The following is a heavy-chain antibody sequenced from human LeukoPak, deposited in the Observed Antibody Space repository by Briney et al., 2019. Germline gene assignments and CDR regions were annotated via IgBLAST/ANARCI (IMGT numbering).Heavy chain of an antibody. J-gene: IGHJ6*03. Sequence: NAGGSLRLSCAASGFTFSSYSMNWVRQAPGKGLEWVSSISSSSSYIYYADSVKGRFTISRDNAKNSLYLQMNSLRAEDTAVYYCARGSTTSYYMDVWGKGTTVTVSS. D-gene: IGHD4-11*01. CDR2: ISSSSSYI. CDR3: ARGSTTSYYMDV. CDR1: GFTFSSYS. V-gene: IGHV3-21*01.